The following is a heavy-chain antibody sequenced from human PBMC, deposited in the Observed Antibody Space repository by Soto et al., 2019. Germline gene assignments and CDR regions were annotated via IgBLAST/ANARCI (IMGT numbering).Heavy chain of an antibody. V-gene: IGHV3-33*01. J-gene: IGHJ3*02. CDR2: IWYDRSKK. CDR1: GFTFSSYG. Sequence: QVQLVESGGGVVQPGRSLRLSCAASGFTFSSYGMHWVRQAPGKGLEWVAVIWYDRSKKYYVDSVKGRFTISRDNSKNTLYLQMNSLRAEDTAVYYCARYEGALDALDIWGQGTMVTVSS. CDR3: ARYEGALDALDI. D-gene: IGHD3-3*01.